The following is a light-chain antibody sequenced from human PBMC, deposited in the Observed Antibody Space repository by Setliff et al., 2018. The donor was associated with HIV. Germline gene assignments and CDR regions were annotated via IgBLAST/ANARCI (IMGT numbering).Light chain of an antibody. CDR3: QVWDSSSDHV. V-gene: IGLV3-21*04. Sequence: SYELTQPPSVSVAPGKTARITCGGNNIGSKRVHWYQQKPGQAPVLVMHYDTNRPSGIPDRFSGSNSGNTATLTISRVEAGDEADYYCQVWDSSSDHVFGTGTKVTVL. J-gene: IGLJ1*01. CDR2: YDT. CDR1: NIGSKR.